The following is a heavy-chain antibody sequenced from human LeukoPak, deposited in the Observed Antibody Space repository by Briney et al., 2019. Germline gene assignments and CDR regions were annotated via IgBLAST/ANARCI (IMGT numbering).Heavy chain of an antibody. V-gene: IGHV4-4*02. CDR1: GGSISNINW. Sequence: SGTLSLTCAVSGGSISNINWWSWVRQSPGRGLEWIGEIYHSGSTDYNASLKSRVTMSVDTSKNQLSLKVISVTAADTAVYYCARGVIAVGGNDFDYWGQGTLVTVSS. CDR2: IYHSGST. CDR3: ARGVIAVGGNDFDY. D-gene: IGHD6-13*01. J-gene: IGHJ4*02.